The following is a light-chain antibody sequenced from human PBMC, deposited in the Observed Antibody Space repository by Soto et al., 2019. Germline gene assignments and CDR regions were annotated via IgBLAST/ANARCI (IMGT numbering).Light chain of an antibody. V-gene: IGLV2-14*01. J-gene: IGLJ3*02. CDR2: EVS. CDR1: SSDVGGYNY. Sequence: QSALTQPASVSGSPGQSINISCTGTSSDVGGYNYVSWYQQHPGKAPKFMIYEVSNRPSGVSNRFSGSKSGNTASLTISGLQAEDEADYYCSSYTSSSTPWVFGGGTKPPS. CDR3: SSYTSSSTPWV.